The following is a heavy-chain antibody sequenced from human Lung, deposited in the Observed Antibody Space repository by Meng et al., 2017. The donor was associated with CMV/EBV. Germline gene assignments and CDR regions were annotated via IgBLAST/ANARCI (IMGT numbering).Heavy chain of an antibody. Sequence: GGSLRLXXTASGFYFSDYAMHWVRQAPGKGPEWVTFTHYDESEKYYADSVKGRFTISRDNSKKTLYLQMNSLRPEDTAVYYCARGPSLSSMVVTPKEFAYWGQGNXV. CDR3: ARGPSLSSMVVTPKEFAY. CDR1: GFYFSDYA. CDR2: THYDESEK. D-gene: IGHD4-23*01. J-gene: IGHJ4*02. V-gene: IGHV3-30*02.